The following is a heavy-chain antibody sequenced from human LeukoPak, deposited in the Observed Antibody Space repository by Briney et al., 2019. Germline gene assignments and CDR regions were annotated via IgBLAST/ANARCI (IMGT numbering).Heavy chain of an antibody. Sequence: SETLSLTCGVDGGSFSGYYWSWIRQPPGKGLEWIGEINHSGSTNYNPSLKSRVTISVDTSKNQFSLNLSSVTAADTAVYYCARIPQYYYDSSGYYVFDYWGQGTLVTVSS. D-gene: IGHD3-22*01. CDR2: INHSGST. CDR1: GGSFSGYY. V-gene: IGHV4-34*01. J-gene: IGHJ4*02. CDR3: ARIPQYYYDSSGYYVFDY.